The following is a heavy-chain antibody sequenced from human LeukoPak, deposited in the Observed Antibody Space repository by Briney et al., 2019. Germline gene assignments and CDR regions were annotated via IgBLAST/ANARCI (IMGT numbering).Heavy chain of an antibody. CDR3: ARRTRAYCGGDCYSGIDY. J-gene: IGHJ4*02. CDR2: IYYSGST. Sequence: SETLSLTCTVSGGSISSSSYYWGWIRQPPGTGLEWIGSIYYSGSTYYNPSLKSRVTISVDTSKNQFSLKLSSVTAADTAVYYCARRTRAYCGGDCYSGIDYWGQGTLVTVSS. V-gene: IGHV4-39*07. D-gene: IGHD2-21*02. CDR1: GGSISSSSYY.